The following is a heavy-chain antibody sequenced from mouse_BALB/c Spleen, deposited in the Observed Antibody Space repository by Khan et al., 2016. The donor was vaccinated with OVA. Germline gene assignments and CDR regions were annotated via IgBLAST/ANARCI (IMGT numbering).Heavy chain of an antibody. J-gene: IGHJ3*01. Sequence: EVQLQESGPGLVKPSQSLSLTCTVTGYSITSDYAWNWIRQFPGNKLEWMGYITYSGSTSYNPSLKSRISSTREPYKNQFFLKLNCLTSEDTATYYCARGHAYWGQGTLLTVSA. CDR3: ARGHAY. CDR1: GYSITSDYA. CDR2: ITYSGST. V-gene: IGHV3-2*02.